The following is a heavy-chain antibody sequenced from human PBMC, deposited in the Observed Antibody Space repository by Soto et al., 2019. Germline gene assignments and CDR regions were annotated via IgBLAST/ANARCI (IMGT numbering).Heavy chain of an antibody. D-gene: IGHD6-19*01. J-gene: IGHJ5*02. V-gene: IGHV4-59*01. CDR3: ARDSGGWPDNWFDP. CDR2: IYYSGTT. Sequence: SETLSLTCTVSGGSMSNFYWNWIRQSPEKGLEWIGYIYYSGTTSYNPSLKSRVIILVDTSKNQFSLKLSSVTAADTAVYYCARDSGGWPDNWFDPWGQGTLVTVSS. CDR1: GGSMSNFY.